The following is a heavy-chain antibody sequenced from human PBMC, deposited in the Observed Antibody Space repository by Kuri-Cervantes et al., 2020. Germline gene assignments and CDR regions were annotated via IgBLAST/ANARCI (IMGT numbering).Heavy chain of an antibody. V-gene: IGHV3-30*01. CDR3: ARAHPVDWYFDL. Sequence: GESLKISCAASGFTFSSYAMHWVRQAPGKGLEWVAVISYDGSNKYYADSVKGRFTISRDNSKNTLYLQMNSLRAEDTAVYYCARAHPVDWYFDLWGRGTLVTVSS. CDR1: GFTFSSYA. J-gene: IGHJ2*01. D-gene: IGHD2-15*01. CDR2: ISYDGSNK.